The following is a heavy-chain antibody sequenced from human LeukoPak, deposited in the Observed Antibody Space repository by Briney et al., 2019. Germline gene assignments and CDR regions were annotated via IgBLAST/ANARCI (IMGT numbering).Heavy chain of an antibody. CDR2: IYYGGST. D-gene: IGHD3-22*01. J-gene: IGHJ4*02. Sequence: SETLSLTCTVSGGSISSSCYYWGWSRQPPGKGLEWIGSIYYGGSTYYNPSLKSRVTISVDTSKNQFSLKLSSVTAADTAVYYCAREGQRGYYDSSHFDYWGQGTLVTVSS. CDR3: AREGQRGYYDSSHFDY. CDR1: GGSISSSCYY. V-gene: IGHV4-39*07.